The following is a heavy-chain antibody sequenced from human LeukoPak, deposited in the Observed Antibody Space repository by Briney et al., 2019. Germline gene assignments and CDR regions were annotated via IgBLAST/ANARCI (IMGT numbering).Heavy chain of an antibody. D-gene: IGHD1-26*01. CDR2: IYHSGST. V-gene: IGHV4-4*02. CDR1: GGSISSSNW. J-gene: IGHJ4*02. Sequence: PSGTLSLTCAVSGGSISSSNWWSWVRQPPGKGLEWIGEIYHSGSTNYNPSLKSRATISVDKSKNQSSLKLSSVTAADTAVYYCARGDKSGNYGYYFDYWGQGSLVTVSS. CDR3: ARGDKSGNYGYYFDY.